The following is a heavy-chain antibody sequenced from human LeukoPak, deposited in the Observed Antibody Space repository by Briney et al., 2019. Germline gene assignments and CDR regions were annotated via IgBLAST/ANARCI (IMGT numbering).Heavy chain of an antibody. V-gene: IGHV7-4-1*02. CDR3: ARPDHSLWFGELSAPYYYYGMDV. CDR2: INTNTGYP. Sequence: ASVKVSCKASGYTFTSYAMNWVRQAPGQGLEWMGWINTNTGYPTYAQGFTGRFVFSLDTSVSTAYLQISSLKAEDTAVYYCARPDHSLWFGELSAPYYYYGMDVWGQGTTVTVSS. CDR1: GYTFTSYA. D-gene: IGHD3-10*01. J-gene: IGHJ6*02.